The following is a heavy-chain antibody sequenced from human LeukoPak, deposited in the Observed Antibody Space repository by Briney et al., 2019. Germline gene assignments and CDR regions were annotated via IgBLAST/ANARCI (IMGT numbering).Heavy chain of an antibody. CDR3: ARRGRSGYLGAFDI. D-gene: IGHD3-22*01. J-gene: IGHJ3*02. Sequence: SETLSLTCTVSGGSISSYYWSWIRQPPGKGLEWIGYIYYSGSTNYNPSLKSRVTISVDTSKNQFSLKLSSVTAADTAVYYCARRGRSGYLGAFDIWGQGTMVTVSS. CDR1: GGSISSYY. V-gene: IGHV4-59*01. CDR2: IYYSGST.